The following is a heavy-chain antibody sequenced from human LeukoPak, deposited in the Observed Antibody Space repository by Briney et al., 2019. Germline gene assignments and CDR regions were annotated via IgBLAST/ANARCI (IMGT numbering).Heavy chain of an antibody. Sequence: SETLFLTCTVSGGSISSHYWSWIRQPPGKGLEWIAYLFDSVNTKDNPSLQSRLTLSADTSKNQFSLRLSSVTAADTAVYYCATIERGSIFGYFDFWGQGIKVTVSS. CDR2: LFDSVNT. CDR1: GGSISSHY. V-gene: IGHV4-59*11. J-gene: IGHJ4*02. D-gene: IGHD5-18*01. CDR3: ATIERGSIFGYFDF.